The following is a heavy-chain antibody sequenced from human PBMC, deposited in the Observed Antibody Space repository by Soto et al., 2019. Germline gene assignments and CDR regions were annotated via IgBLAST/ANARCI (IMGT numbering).Heavy chain of an antibody. CDR1: GFTFSSYS. CDR3: ASDLKKTYYYDSSGVIGGY. CDR2: ISSSSSTI. J-gene: IGHJ4*02. D-gene: IGHD3-22*01. V-gene: IGHV3-48*02. Sequence: GGSLRLSCAASGFTFSSYSMNWVRQAPGKGLEWVSYISSSSSTIYYADSVKGRFTISRDNAKNSLYLQMNSLRDEDTAVYYCASDLKKTYYYDSSGVIGGYWGQGTLVTVSS.